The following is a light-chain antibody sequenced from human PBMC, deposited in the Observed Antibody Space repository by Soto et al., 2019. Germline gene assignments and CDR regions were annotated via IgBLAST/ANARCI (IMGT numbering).Light chain of an antibody. V-gene: IGLV2-14*01. CDR1: SSDVCYYYY. CDR2: EVS. Sequence: QSVLTQPASVSGSPGQSITISCTGTSSDVCYYYYVSLYQQHPGKAPKLLIYEVSNRPSRISSRFSGSNSGNTASLTISGLQAEDGADYYCSSYTSSSTLVFGTGTKVTVL. J-gene: IGLJ1*01. CDR3: SSYTSSSTLV.